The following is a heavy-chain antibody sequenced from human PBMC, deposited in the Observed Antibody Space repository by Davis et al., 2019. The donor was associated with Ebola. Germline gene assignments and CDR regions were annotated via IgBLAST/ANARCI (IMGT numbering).Heavy chain of an antibody. V-gene: IGHV4-39*07. Sequence: SETLSLTCSVAGGSISSGGYYWGWIRQPPGKGLEWIGSIYYSGSTYYSPSLNSRVTMSVDTSRNQFSLKLTSVTAADTAVYYCARVLQLVYSGWFDPWGQGTLVTVSS. CDR2: IYYSGST. J-gene: IGHJ5*02. D-gene: IGHD3-10*01. CDR3: ARVLQLVYSGWFDP. CDR1: GGSISSGGYY.